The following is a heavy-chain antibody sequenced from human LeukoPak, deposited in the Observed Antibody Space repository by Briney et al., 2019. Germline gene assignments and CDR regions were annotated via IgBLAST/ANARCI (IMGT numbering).Heavy chain of an antibody. Sequence: ASVKVSCKASGYTFTGYHMHWVRQAPGQGLEWMAWINPNSGATDYAQKFQGRVTMTRDSSISTAYMELSRLRSDDTAVYYCGRDFHDSLDYWGQGTLVTVSS. CDR3: GRDFHDSLDY. CDR2: INPNSGAT. V-gene: IGHV1-2*02. J-gene: IGHJ4*02. CDR1: GYTFTGYH.